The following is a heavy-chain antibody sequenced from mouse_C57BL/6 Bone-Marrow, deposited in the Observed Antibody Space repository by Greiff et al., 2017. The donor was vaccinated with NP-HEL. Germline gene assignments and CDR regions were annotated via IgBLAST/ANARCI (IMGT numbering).Heavy chain of an antibody. CDR2: INLSSGYT. CDR3: ARGYCDGSSLDY. J-gene: IGHJ2*01. V-gene: IGHV1-7*01. D-gene: IGHD1-1*01. Sequence: QVQLQLSGAELAKPGASVKLSCNASGYTFTSYWMHWVKQRPGLGLEWIGYINLSSGYTKFNQKFMEKATLTADKSSSTDYMQLSSLTYEDSAVYYSARGYCDGSSLDYWGQGTTLTVSS. CDR1: GYTFTSYW.